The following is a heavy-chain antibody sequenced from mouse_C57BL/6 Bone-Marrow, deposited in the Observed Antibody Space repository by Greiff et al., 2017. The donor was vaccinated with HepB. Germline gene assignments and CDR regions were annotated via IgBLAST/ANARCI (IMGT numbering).Heavy chain of an antibody. J-gene: IGHJ4*01. Sequence: DVMLVESGGGLVQSGRSLRLSCATSGFTFSDFYMEWVRQAPGKGLEWIAASRNKANDYTTEYSASVKGRFIVSRDTSQSILYLQMNALRAEDTAIYYCARETDYYAMDYWGQGTSVTVSS. CDR1: GFTFSDFY. CDR3: ARETDYYAMDY. CDR2: SRNKANDYTT. V-gene: IGHV7-1*01.